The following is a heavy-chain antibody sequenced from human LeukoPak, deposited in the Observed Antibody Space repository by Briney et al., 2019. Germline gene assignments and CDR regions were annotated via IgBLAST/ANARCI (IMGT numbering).Heavy chain of an antibody. D-gene: IGHD6-13*01. Sequence: GGSLRLSCAASGFTVSSNYMSWVRQAPGKGLEWVSSISSSSSYIYYADSVKGRFTISRDNAKNSLYLQMNSLRAEDTAVYYCASLYSSSWYVIDYWGQGTLVTVSS. CDR3: ASLYSSSWYVIDY. CDR1: GFTVSSNY. V-gene: IGHV3-21*01. CDR2: ISSSSSYI. J-gene: IGHJ4*02.